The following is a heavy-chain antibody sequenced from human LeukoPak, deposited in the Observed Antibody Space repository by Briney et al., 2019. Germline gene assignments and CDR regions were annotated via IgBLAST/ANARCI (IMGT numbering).Heavy chain of an antibody. D-gene: IGHD3-22*01. Sequence: SETLSLTCAVYGGSFSGYYWSWIRQPPGKGLEWIGEINHSGSTNYNPSLKSRVTISVDTSKNQFSLNLTSVTAADTAVYYCARDRGYYDTSGYYGDAFNIWGQGTKVTVSS. CDR3: ARDRGYYDTSGYYGDAFNI. CDR2: INHSGST. V-gene: IGHV4-34*01. J-gene: IGHJ3*02. CDR1: GGSFSGYY.